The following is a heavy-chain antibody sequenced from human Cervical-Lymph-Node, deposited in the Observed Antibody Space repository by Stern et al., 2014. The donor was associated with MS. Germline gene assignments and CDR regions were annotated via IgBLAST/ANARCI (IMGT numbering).Heavy chain of an antibody. CDR2: IGTAGDT. D-gene: IGHD2-15*01. Sequence: EVQLVESGGGLVQPGGSLRLSCAASGFTFSSYDMHWVRQATGKGLEWVSAIGTAGDTYYPGSVQGRLTISRENAKNSLYLQMNSLRAGDTAVYDCARGTHCSGGSCYSSDYFDYWGQGTLVTVSS. CDR3: ARGTHCSGGSCYSSDYFDY. J-gene: IGHJ4*02. V-gene: IGHV3-13*01. CDR1: GFTFSSYD.